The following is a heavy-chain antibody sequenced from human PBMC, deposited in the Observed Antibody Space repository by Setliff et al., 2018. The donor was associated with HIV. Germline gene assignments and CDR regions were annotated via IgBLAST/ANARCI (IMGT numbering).Heavy chain of an antibody. CDR2: INHSGST. CDR1: GGSLSGYH. V-gene: IGHV4-34*01. J-gene: IGHJ4*02. Sequence: SETLSLTCAVYGGSLSGYHWSWIRQSPGKGLEWIGEINHSGSTNYNPSLKSRVIISIDTSKKQFPLKLTSVTAADTATYYCARYSTLTTNFDYWGQGTLVTVSS. D-gene: IGHD4-17*01. CDR3: ARYSTLTTNFDY.